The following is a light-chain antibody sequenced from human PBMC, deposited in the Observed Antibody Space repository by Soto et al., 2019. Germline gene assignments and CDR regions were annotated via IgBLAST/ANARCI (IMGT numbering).Light chain of an antibody. CDR1: QSVASD. J-gene: IGKJ1*01. V-gene: IGKV3-15*01. CDR2: DAS. Sequence: EIVVTQSPATLSVSPGERATLSSRASQSVASDFAWYQQKPGQAPRLLIYDASTRATGIPARFSGSGSGTEFTLTISSLQSEDFAVYYCQQYNYWPQTFGQGTKVEIK. CDR3: QQYNYWPQT.